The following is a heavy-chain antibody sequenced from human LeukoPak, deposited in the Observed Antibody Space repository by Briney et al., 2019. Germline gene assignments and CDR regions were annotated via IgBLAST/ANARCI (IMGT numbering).Heavy chain of an antibody. CDR1: GFNFSNYW. V-gene: IGHV3-7*03. D-gene: IGHD3-10*01. CDR3: AREFRDAFDV. Sequence: GGSLRLSCAASGFNFSNYWMSWVRQAPGKGLEWVANVKQDGSDKNYVDSVKGRFTISRDNAKNSLYLQMNSLRDEDTAVYYCAREFRDAFDVWGQGTRVTVSS. J-gene: IGHJ3*01. CDR2: VKQDGSDK.